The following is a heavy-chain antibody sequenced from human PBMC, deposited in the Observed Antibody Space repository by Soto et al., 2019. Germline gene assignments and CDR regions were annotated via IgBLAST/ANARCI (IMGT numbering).Heavy chain of an antibody. CDR1: GGSISSSSYY. CDR2: IYYSGST. CDR3: ARHLESYSSSSAWDY. J-gene: IGHJ4*02. Sequence: SETLSLTCTVSGGSISSSSYYWGWIRQPPGKGLEWIGSIYYSGSTYYNPSLKSRVTISVDTSKNQFSLKLSSVTAADTAVYYCARHLESYSSSSAWDYWGQGTLVTVSS. D-gene: IGHD6-6*01. V-gene: IGHV4-39*01.